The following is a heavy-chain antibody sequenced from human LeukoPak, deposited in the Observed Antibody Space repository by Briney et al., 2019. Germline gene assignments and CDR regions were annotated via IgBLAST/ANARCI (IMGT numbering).Heavy chain of an antibody. J-gene: IGHJ4*02. CDR3: AHASLELRHLDY. CDR2: ISWNDDK. CDR1: GFSLSAGGGG. D-gene: IGHD1-7*01. Sequence: ESGPALTHPSRTLTLTYTFSGFSLSAGGGGVAWIRQPPEKALGWLALISWNDDKNYSPSLKGRLAITKDTSKNQVVLTMTNMDPVDTATYYCAHASLELRHLDYWGQGTLVTVSS. V-gene: IGHV2-5*01.